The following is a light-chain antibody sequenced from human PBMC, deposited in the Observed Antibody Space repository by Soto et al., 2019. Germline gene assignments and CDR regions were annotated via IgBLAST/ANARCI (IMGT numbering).Light chain of an antibody. CDR2: GAS. J-gene: IGKJ4*01. Sequence: EIVMTQSPAILSVSPGERATLSCRASQSVSSNLAWYQQKPGQAPRLLIYGASTSATGIPARFSGSGSGTEFTLTISSLQSEDFVVWYCQQSNNWPLTFGGGTKVEIK. CDR3: QQSNNWPLT. V-gene: IGKV3-15*01. CDR1: QSVSSN.